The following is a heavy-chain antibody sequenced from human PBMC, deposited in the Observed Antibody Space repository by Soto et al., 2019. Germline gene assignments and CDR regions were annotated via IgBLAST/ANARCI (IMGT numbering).Heavy chain of an antibody. Sequence: SETLSLTCAVYGGSFSGYYWGWIRQPPGKGLEWVGYIYYSGSTNYNPSLKSRVTISVDTSKNQFSLKLSSVTAADTAVYYCARGYYYDSSGLDYWGQGTLVTVSS. J-gene: IGHJ4*02. D-gene: IGHD3-22*01. CDR3: ARGYYYDSSGLDY. V-gene: IGHV4-59*08. CDR1: GGSFSGYY. CDR2: IYYSGST.